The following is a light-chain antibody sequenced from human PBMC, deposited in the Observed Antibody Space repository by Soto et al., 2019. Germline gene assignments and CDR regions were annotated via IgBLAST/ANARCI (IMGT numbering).Light chain of an antibody. V-gene: IGLV1-51*01. J-gene: IGLJ1*01. CDR1: SSNIGNNY. CDR2: DSN. CDR3: VALDGSMRLYV. Sequence: QSVLTQPPSVSAAPGQTVTISCSGSSSNIGNNYVSWYQQVPGAAPTLLIYDSNKRPSGIPERFSASKPGTSATPAITGLQTGDEADYYCVALDGSMRLYVFGRGTKATVL.